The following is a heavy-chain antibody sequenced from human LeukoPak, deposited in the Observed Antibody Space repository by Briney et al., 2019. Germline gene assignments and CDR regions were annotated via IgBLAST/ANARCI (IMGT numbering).Heavy chain of an antibody. CDR3: ATHVVAAIFDY. J-gene: IGHJ4*02. D-gene: IGHD2-15*01. CDR1: GYTLTELS. V-gene: IGHV1-24*01. Sequence: ASVKVSSKVSGYTLTELSMHWVGQAPGKGLGWMGGFDPEDGETIYAQKFHGRVTMTEDTSTDTAYMELSSLRSEDTAVYYCATHVVAAIFDYWGQGTLVTVSS. CDR2: FDPEDGET.